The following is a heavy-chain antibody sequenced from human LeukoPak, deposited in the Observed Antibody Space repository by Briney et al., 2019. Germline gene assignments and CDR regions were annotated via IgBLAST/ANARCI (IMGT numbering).Heavy chain of an antibody. D-gene: IGHD3-22*01. J-gene: IGHJ2*01. V-gene: IGHV3-30*18. Sequence: PGRSLRLSCAASGFTFSSYGMHWVRQAPGKGLEWVAVISYDGSNKYYADSVKGRFTISRDNSKNTLYLQMNSLRAEDTAVYYCAKTYYYDSSGSWYFDLWGRGTLVTVSS. CDR2: ISYDGSNK. CDR3: AKTYYYDSSGSWYFDL. CDR1: GFTFSSYG.